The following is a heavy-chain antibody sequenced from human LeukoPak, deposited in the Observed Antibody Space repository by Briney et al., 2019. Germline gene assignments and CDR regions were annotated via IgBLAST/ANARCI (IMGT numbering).Heavy chain of an antibody. J-gene: IGHJ4*02. CDR2: INHSGST. CDR1: GGSFSGYY. Sequence: PSETLSLTCAVYGGSFSGYYWSWIRQPPGKGLEWIGEINHSGSTNYNPSLKSRVTISVDTSKNQFSLKLSSVTAAHTAVYYCARGYGDYELDYWGQGTLVTVSS. V-gene: IGHV4-34*01. D-gene: IGHD4-17*01. CDR3: ARGYGDYELDY.